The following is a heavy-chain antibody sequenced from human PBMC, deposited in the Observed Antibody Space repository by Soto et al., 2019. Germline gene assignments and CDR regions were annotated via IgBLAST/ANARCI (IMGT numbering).Heavy chain of an antibody. CDR1: GFTFSSYA. CDR2: ISGGGGRT. J-gene: IGHJ5*02. V-gene: IGHV3-23*01. D-gene: IGHD4-17*01. Sequence: EVQLLESGGGLVQPGGSLRLSCAASGFTFSSYAMGWVRQAPGKGLEWVSTISGGGGRTYYADSVKGRFTISRDNSRNKLYLQMNSLRAEDTALYYCAKGVTVVGPYDLGSWGQGTLVTVSS. CDR3: AKGVTVVGPYDLGS.